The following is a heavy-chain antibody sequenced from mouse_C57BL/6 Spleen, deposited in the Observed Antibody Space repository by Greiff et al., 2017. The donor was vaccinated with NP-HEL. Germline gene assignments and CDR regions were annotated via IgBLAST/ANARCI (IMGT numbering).Heavy chain of an antibody. CDR3: ARAPRYGSSSFDY. Sequence: VQLQQPGAELVMPGASVKLSCKASGYTFTSYWMHWVKQRPGQGLEWIGEIDPSDSYTNYNQKFKGKSTLTVDKSSSTAYMQLSSLTSEDSAVYYCARAPRYGSSSFDYWGQGTTLTVSS. D-gene: IGHD1-1*01. CDR2: IDPSDSYT. V-gene: IGHV1-69*01. CDR1: GYTFTSYW. J-gene: IGHJ2*01.